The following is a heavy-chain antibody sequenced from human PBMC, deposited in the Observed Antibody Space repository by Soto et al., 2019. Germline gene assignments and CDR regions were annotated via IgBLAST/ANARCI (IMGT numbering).Heavy chain of an antibody. J-gene: IGHJ6*03. CDR2: VSGSGGTT. Sequence: GGSLRLSCAASGLTFSNYAMSWVRQAPGKGLEWVSAVSGSGGTTYYADSVKGRFTISRDNSKNTLSLQMNTLRAEDTAVFYCAKDGTLGRNTTYMDVWGKGTTVTVS. CDR3: AKDGTLGRNTTYMDV. D-gene: IGHD6-13*01. CDR1: GLTFSNYA. V-gene: IGHV3-23*01.